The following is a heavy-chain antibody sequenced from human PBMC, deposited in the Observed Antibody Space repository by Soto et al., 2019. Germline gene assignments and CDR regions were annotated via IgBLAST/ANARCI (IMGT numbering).Heavy chain of an antibody. CDR1: GGSISSSNYY. CDR3: ARERPDGARLDP. J-gene: IGHJ5*02. CDR2: TYYSGST. V-gene: IGHV4-39*02. Sequence: SETLSLTCTVSGGSISSSNYYWGWILQPPGKGLEWIGSTYYSGSTYYNPSLKSRVSISVDTSKNQFSLNLSSVTAADTAVYYCARERPDGARLDPWGQGTLVTVSS. D-gene: IGHD6-6*01.